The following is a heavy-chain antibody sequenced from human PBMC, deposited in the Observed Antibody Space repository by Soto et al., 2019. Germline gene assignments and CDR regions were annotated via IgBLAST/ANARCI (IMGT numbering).Heavy chain of an antibody. J-gene: IGHJ4*02. Sequence: QVQLVESGGGVVQPGRSLRLSCAASGFSFSSYGMHWVRQAPGKGLEWVAVILDDGSDKDYTDAVKGRFTISRDNSKNTLYLEMNSLRAEDTAVYYCARDDDYGETGLDYWGQGTLVTVSS. CDR3: ARDDDYGETGLDY. D-gene: IGHD4-17*01. CDR1: GFSFSSYG. V-gene: IGHV3-33*01. CDR2: ILDDGSDK.